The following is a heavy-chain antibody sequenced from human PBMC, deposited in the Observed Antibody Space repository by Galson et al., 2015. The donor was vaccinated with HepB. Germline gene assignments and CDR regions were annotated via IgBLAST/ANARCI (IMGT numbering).Heavy chain of an antibody. CDR2: IYYSGST. J-gene: IGHJ6*02. V-gene: IGHV4-59*01. Sequence: ETLSLTCTVSGGSISSYYWSWIRQPPGKGLEWIGYIYYSGSTNYNPSLKSRVTISVDTSKNQFSLKLSSVTAADTAVYYCARGIAAAGAWYYYGMDVWGQGTTVTVSS. D-gene: IGHD6-13*01. CDR3: ARGIAAAGAWYYYGMDV. CDR1: GGSISSYY.